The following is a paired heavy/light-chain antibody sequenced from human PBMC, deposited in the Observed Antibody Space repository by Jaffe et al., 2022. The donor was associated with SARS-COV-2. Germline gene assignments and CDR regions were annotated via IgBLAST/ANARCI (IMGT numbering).Light chain of an antibody. CDR1: QNISSC. V-gene: IGKV1-39*01. CDR2: AAS. J-gene: IGKJ4*01. Sequence: DIQMTQSPSSLSASVGDRVTITCRASQNISSCLNWYQQKPGKAPKLLIYAASTLQSGVPSRFTGSGSGTDLTLTISSLQPEDFATYFCQQSYISPPTFGGGTTVEIK. CDR3: QQSYISPPT.
Heavy chain of an antibody. CDR1: GGSISSSNW. Sequence: QVQLQESGPGLVKPSGTLSLTCAVSGGSISSSNWWSWVRRPPGKGLEWIGEIYHSGRTNYNPSLQSRVTISVDKSKKQFSLKLISVTAADTAMYYCARKWSSMAPNEDFFDYWGQGTQVTVSS. J-gene: IGHJ4*02. D-gene: IGHD2-8*01. V-gene: IGHV4-4*02. CDR3: ARKWSSMAPNEDFFDY. CDR2: IYHSGRT.